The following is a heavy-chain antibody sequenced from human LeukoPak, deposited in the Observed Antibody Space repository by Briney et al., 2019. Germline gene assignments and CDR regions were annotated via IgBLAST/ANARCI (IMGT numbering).Heavy chain of an antibody. D-gene: IGHD3-3*01. J-gene: IGHJ4*02. CDR2: INHSGST. Sequence: SETLSLTCAVYGGSFSGCYWSWIRQPPGKGLEWIGEINHSGSTNYNPSLKSRVTISVDTSKNQFSLKLSSVTAADTAVYYCAREVLAIDYWGQGTLVTVSS. CDR3: AREVLAIDY. V-gene: IGHV4-34*01. CDR1: GGSFSGCY.